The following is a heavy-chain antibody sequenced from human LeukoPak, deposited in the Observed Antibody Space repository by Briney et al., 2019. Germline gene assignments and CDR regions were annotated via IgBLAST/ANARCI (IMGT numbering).Heavy chain of an antibody. J-gene: IGHJ6*02. D-gene: IGHD3-10*01. V-gene: IGHV1-8*01. CDR1: GYTFTSYD. CDR3: AREGRSYGSGSYYSSYGMDV. Sequence: ASVKVSCKASGYTFTSYDINWVRQATGQGLEWMGWMNPNSGNTGYAQKFQGRVTMTRNTSISTAYMELSSLRSEDTAVYYCAREGRSYGSGSYYSSYGMDVWGQGTTVTVSS. CDR2: MNPNSGNT.